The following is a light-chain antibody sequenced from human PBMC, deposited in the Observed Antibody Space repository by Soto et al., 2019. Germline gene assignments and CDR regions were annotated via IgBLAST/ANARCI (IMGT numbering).Light chain of an antibody. J-gene: IGKJ4*01. V-gene: IGKV1-39*01. CDR1: QSISSH. CDR2: AAS. Sequence: DLQMTQSPSSLSESVVARVTITCRASQSISSHLNWYQQKPGKAPKLLIYAASSLQSGVPSRFSGSGSGTDFTLTISSLQPEEFATYYCQQVKSNPLTFGGGTKVDIK. CDR3: QQVKSNPLT.